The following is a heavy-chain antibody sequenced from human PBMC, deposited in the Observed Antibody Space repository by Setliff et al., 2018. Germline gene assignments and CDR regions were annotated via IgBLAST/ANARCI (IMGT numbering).Heavy chain of an antibody. Sequence: SVKVSCKASGGTFDNFAITWVRQAPGQGLEWMGRIFPKFGTANYAQKFQDRVTITADESTRTAYMELSSLRSEDTAVYYCARFASGVSDAFDIWGQGTMVTVSS. D-gene: IGHD1-26*01. CDR2: IFPKFGTA. CDR3: ARFASGVSDAFDI. V-gene: IGHV1-69*13. CDR1: GGTFDNFA. J-gene: IGHJ3*02.